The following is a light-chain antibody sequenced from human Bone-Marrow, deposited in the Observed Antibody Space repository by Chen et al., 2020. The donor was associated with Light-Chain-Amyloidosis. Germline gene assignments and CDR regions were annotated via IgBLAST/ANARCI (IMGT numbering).Light chain of an antibody. V-gene: IGLV2-11*01. CDR3: CSHAGSDWV. Sequence: QSALTQPRSVSGSPGQSVTISCTGTSSDVGGYNFVSWYQHHPGKAPKLMIYDVSKRPSGVPDRFAGYRAGNTASLTISGRQAEDEADYYCCSHAGSDWVFGGGTKLTVL. CDR1: SSDVGGYNF. J-gene: IGLJ3*02. CDR2: DVS.